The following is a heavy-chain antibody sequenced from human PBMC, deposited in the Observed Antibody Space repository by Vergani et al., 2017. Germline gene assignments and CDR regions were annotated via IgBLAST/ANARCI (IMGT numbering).Heavy chain of an antibody. D-gene: IGHD2-15*01. CDR2: INPSGGST. CDR3: ASSDPCSSGSCYFQPVSWREGSRMDV. V-gene: IGHV1-46*03. J-gene: IGHJ6*02. CDR1: RYTFTSYY. Sequence: QVQLVQSGAEVKKPGASVKVSCKASRYTFTSYYMHWVRQAPGQGLEWMGIINPSGGSTSYAQKFQGRVTMTRDTSTSTVYMELSSLRSEDTAVYYCASSDPCSSGSCYFQPVSWREGSRMDVWGQGTTVTVSS.